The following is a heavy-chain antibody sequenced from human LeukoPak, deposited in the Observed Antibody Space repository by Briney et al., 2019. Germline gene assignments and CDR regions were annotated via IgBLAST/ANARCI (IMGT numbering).Heavy chain of an antibody. J-gene: IGHJ4*02. CDR2: IGSSGGGI. CDR1: GFTFSTYT. CDR3: AIDPNWGTHS. V-gene: IGHV3-23*01. D-gene: IGHD7-27*01. Sequence: GGSLRLSCAASGFTFSTYTMYWVRHPPGKRLEWVSIIGSSGGGIHYADSVKGRFTISRGNSKNALYLQMNSLRVEDTAVYYCAIDPNWGTHSWGQGVLVTVSS.